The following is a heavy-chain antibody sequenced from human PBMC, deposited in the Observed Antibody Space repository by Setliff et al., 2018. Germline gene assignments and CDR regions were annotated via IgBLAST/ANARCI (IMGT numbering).Heavy chain of an antibody. J-gene: IGHJ3*01. Sequence: ASVKVSCKASGHIFSSYGISWVRQAPGQGLEWMGWISSYNDVTNYEQRFQGRVTMTTDTSASAVYMELRGLRPDDTAIYYCAVSSLSICSGGSCPNAFDLWGQGTMVTVSS. V-gene: IGHV1-18*01. D-gene: IGHD2-15*01. CDR1: GHIFSSYG. CDR2: ISSYNDVT. CDR3: AVSSLSICSGGSCPNAFDL.